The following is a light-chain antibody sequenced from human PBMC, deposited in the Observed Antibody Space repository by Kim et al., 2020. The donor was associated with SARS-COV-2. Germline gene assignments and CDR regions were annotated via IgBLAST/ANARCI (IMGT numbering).Light chain of an antibody. CDR2: ADS. V-gene: IGLV1-40*01. CDR1: STNLRAVYY. J-gene: IGLJ1*01. CDR3: QSYNSSLSGYV. Sequence: QRFTYSCTGMSTNLRAVYYLHCYEQVPGTAPKPLIYADSIRPSGVPDRFSDSKSGSAAALAIARLQTKDEADYNSQSYNSSLSGYVFGTGTKVTVL.